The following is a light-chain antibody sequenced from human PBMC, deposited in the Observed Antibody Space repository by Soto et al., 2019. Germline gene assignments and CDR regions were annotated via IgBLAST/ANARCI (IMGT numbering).Light chain of an antibody. CDR3: QSYDSSLSGLV. V-gene: IGLV1-40*01. J-gene: IGLJ1*01. Sequence: QSVLTQRPSVSGAPGQRVTISCTGSSSNIGAGYDVHWYQQLPGTAPKLLIYGNSNRPSGVPDRFSGSKSVTSASLAITGLQAEDEADYYCQSYDSSLSGLVFGTGTKVTVL. CDR2: GNS. CDR1: SSNIGAGYD.